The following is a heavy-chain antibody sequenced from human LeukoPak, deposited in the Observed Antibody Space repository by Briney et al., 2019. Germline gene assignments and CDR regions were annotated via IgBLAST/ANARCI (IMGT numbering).Heavy chain of an antibody. CDR2: IIPILGIA. Sequence: GASVKVSCKASGGTFSSYAISWVRQAPGQGLEWMGRIIPILGIANYAQKFQGRVTITADKSTSTAYMELSSLRSEDTAVYYCARVSMTVYRGSNYYYGMDVWGQGTTVTVSS. CDR1: GGTFSSYA. V-gene: IGHV1-69*04. D-gene: IGHD2-2*02. J-gene: IGHJ6*02. CDR3: ARVSMTVYRGSNYYYGMDV.